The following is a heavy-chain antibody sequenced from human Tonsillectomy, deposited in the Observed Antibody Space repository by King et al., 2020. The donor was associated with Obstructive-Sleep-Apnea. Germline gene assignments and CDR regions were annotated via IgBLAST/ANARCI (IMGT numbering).Heavy chain of an antibody. CDR1: GFTFSGYW. CDR2: IWIDGSTT. J-gene: IGHJ6*02. V-gene: IGHV3-74*01. Sequence: VQLVESGGGLVQPGGSLRLSCAASGFTFSGYWMHWVRQAPGKGLVWFSRIWIDGSTTNYADSVKGRFTISRDNAKNTLYLQMNSLRPEDTAVYYCARDRRDYDSSGYYYYYYGMDVWGQGTTVTVSS. CDR3: ARDRRDYDSSGYYYYYYGMDV. D-gene: IGHD3-22*01.